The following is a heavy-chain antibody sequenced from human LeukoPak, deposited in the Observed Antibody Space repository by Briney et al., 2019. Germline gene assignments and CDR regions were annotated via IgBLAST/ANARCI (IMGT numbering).Heavy chain of an antibody. CDR2: IIPILGIA. J-gene: IGHJ5*02. D-gene: IGHD4-17*01. Sequence: GASVKVSCKASGGTFSSYAISWVRQVPGQGLEWMGRIIPILGIANYAQKFQGRVTITADKSTSTAYMELSSLRSEDTAVYYCAILPDYGPWGQGTLVTVSS. CDR1: GGTFSSYA. CDR3: AILPDYGP. V-gene: IGHV1-69*04.